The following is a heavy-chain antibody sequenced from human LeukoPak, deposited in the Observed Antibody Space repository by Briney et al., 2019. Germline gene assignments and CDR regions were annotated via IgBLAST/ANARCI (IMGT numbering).Heavy chain of an antibody. V-gene: IGHV3-48*01. CDR2: ISSSSSTI. CDR3: ARENCPAYFYY. D-gene: IGHD1-1*01. Sequence: PGGSLRLSCAASGFTFSSYSMNWVRQAPGKGLEWVSYISSSSSTIYYADSVKGRFTISRDNAKNSLYLQMNSLRAEDTAVYYVARENCPAYFYYWGQGTLVTVSS. CDR1: GFTFSSYS. J-gene: IGHJ4*02.